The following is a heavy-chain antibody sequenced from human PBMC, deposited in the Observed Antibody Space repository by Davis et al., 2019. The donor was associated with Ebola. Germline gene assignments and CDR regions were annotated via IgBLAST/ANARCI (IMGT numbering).Heavy chain of an antibody. Sequence: PGGSLRLSCVASGFAVSSNYMSWIRQTPGKGLDWIGYVEHHGRTEYIPSFNSRVTISVDTSKNQFSLKLRSVTAADTAVYYCARGVYGAFFDSWGQGALVTVSS. CDR2: VEHHGRT. CDR1: GFAVSSNY. J-gene: IGHJ4*02. V-gene: IGHV4-59*02. D-gene: IGHD4-17*01. CDR3: ARGVYGAFFDS.